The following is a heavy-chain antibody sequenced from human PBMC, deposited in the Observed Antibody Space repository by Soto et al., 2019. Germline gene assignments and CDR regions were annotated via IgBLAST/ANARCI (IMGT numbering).Heavy chain of an antibody. Sequence: GGSLRLSCAASGFTFSSYGMHWVRQAPGKGLEWVAVISYDGSNKYYADSVKGRFTISRDNSKNTLYLQMNSLRAEDTAVYYCAKPTYSSSWSRPAFDYWGQGTLVTVSS. J-gene: IGHJ4*02. CDR3: AKPTYSSSWSRPAFDY. CDR1: GFTFSSYG. CDR2: ISYDGSNK. V-gene: IGHV3-30*18. D-gene: IGHD6-13*01.